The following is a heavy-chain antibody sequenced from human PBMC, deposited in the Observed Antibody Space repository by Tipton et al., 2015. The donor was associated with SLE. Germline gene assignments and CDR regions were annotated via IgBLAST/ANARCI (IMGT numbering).Heavy chain of an antibody. CDR1: GDSFRSFH. CDR2: IYKRGST. Sequence: GLVKPSETLSLTCTVSGDSFRSFHWSWIRQPPGKGLEWIGYIYKRGSTNYNPSLKSRVTISVDTSKNQFSLKLSSVTAADTAVYYCARYIVVVRYFDYWGQGTLVTVSS. CDR3: ARYIVVVRYFDY. D-gene: IGHD2-21*01. J-gene: IGHJ4*02. V-gene: IGHV4-59*12.